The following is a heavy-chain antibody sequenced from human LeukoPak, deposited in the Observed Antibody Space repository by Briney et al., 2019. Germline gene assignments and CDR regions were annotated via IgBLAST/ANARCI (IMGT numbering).Heavy chain of an antibody. V-gene: IGHV1-2*02. Sequence: ASVKVSCKASGYTFTGYYMHWVRQAPGQGLEWMGWINPNSGGTNYAQKFQGGVTMTRDTSISTAYMELSRLRSDDTAVYYCARSLITFGGVSYYHMDVWGKGTTVTVSS. J-gene: IGHJ6*03. CDR1: GYTFTGYY. CDR3: ARSLITFGGVSYYHMDV. CDR2: INPNSGGT. D-gene: IGHD3-16*01.